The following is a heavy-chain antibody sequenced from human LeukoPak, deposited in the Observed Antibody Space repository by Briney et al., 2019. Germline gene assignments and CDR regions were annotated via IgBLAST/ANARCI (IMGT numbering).Heavy chain of an antibody. CDR1: GGSFSGYY. Sequence: SETLSLTCAVYGGSFSGYYWSWIRQPPGKGLEWIGEINHSGSTNYDPSLKSRVTISVDTSKNQFSLKLSSVTAADTAVYYCARAPAATPLGIYFDYWGQGTLVTVSS. CDR3: ARAPAATPLGIYFDY. D-gene: IGHD2-2*01. CDR2: INHSGST. J-gene: IGHJ4*02. V-gene: IGHV4-34*01.